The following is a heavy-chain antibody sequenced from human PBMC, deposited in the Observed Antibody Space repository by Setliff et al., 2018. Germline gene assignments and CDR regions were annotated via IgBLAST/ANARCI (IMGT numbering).Heavy chain of an antibody. V-gene: IGHV4-4*09. CDR3: ARHKTRWQPFDP. CDR1: GGSVSTFY. D-gene: IGHD2-15*01. J-gene: IGHJ5*02. CDR2: IFTSGST. Sequence: SETLSLTCRVSGGSVSTFYWTWIRQPPGKGLKWIGYIFTSGSTQYNPSLKSRATISRDTSSNQFSLKLYSVTASDTAQYYCARHKTRWQPFDPWGQGTLVTVSS.